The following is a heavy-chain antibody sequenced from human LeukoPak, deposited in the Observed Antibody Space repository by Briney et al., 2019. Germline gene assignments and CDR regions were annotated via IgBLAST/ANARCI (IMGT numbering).Heavy chain of an antibody. CDR1: GFTFSSHA. D-gene: IGHD2-2*01. Sequence: GGSLRLSCSASGFTFSSHAMHWVRQAPGKRLEYVSAISANGDSTYYPDSVKGRLTISRDNSKNTLYLQMSSLRAEDTAVYYCVKDRYCSSTSCYSALDYWGQGTLDTVSS. J-gene: IGHJ4*02. CDR2: ISANGDST. CDR3: VKDRYCSSTSCYSALDY. V-gene: IGHV3-64D*09.